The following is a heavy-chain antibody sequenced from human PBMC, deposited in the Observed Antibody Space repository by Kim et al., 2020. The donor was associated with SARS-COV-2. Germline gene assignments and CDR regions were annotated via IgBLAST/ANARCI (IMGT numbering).Heavy chain of an antibody. Sequence: SVKVSCKASGGTFSSYAISWVRQAPGQGLEWMGGIIPIFGTANYAQKFQGRVTITADESTSTAYMELSSLRSEDTAVYYCARRGGDRKYYYYGMDVWGQGTTVTVSS. J-gene: IGHJ6*02. CDR1: GGTFSSYA. V-gene: IGHV1-69*13. CDR3: ARRGGDRKYYYYGMDV. D-gene: IGHD2-21*01. CDR2: IIPIFGTA.